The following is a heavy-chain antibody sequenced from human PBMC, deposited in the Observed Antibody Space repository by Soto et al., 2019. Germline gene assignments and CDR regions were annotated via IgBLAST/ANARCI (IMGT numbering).Heavy chain of an antibody. V-gene: IGHV3-23*01. CDR2: ISGSGGST. D-gene: IGHD3-3*01. Sequence: GESLKISCAASGFTFSSYAMSWVRQAPGKGLEWVSAISGSGGSTYYADSVKGRFTISRDNSKNTLYLQMNSLRAEDTAVYYCAKGSPTDFGVVIDGMDVWGKGTTVTVSS. CDR1: GFTFSSYA. CDR3: AKGSPTDFGVVIDGMDV. J-gene: IGHJ6*04.